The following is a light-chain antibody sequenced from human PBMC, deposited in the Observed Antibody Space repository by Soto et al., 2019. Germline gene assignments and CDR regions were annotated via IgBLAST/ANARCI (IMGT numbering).Light chain of an antibody. CDR2: DAS. Sequence: EIVLTKSHDTLSLSPGESAPLSCRARQRVRNNYLAWYQVSPGQAPRLLIYDASTKATAIPDRISGGGSGTDFTLTITGLEPEDLAVYYCQQHGSSPPFTFGQGTRLEIK. CDR1: QRVRNNY. J-gene: IGKJ5*01. V-gene: IGKV3-20*01. CDR3: QQHGSSPPFT.